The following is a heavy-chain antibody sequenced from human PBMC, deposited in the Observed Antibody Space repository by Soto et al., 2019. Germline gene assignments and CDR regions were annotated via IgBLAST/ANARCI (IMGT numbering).Heavy chain of an antibody. V-gene: IGHV4-4*02. Sequence: KASDTLSLTCAVSGGAINISNWWSWVRQPPGKGLEWIGEIHHSGSTNFNPSLKSRVTISIDKSKTQFYLKLSSVTAADTAVYYCATLALGGVVTNSDAFDIWGQGTVVTVSS. CDR3: ATLALGGVVTNSDAFDI. CDR1: GGAINISNW. CDR2: IHHSGST. J-gene: IGHJ3*02. D-gene: IGHD3-3*01.